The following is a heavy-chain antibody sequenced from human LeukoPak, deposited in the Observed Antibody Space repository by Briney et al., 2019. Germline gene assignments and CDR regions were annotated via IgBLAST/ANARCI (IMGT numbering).Heavy chain of an antibody. V-gene: IGHV3-21*01. Sequence: GGSLRLSCAASGFSFSSYNMNWVRQAPGKGLEWVSSISHSGSQVYYTDSVKGRFTVSRDNTKNSLYLQMNSLRAEDTAVYYCARFPTVTTFGYWGQGTLVTVSS. CDR1: GFSFSSYN. J-gene: IGHJ4*02. CDR3: ARFPTVTTFGY. CDR2: ISHSGSQV. D-gene: IGHD4-17*01.